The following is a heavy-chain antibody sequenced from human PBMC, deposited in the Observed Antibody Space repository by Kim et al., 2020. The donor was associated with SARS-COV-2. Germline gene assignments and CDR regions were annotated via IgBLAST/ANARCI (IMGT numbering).Heavy chain of an antibody. J-gene: IGHJ6*01. D-gene: IGHD3-22*01. CDR1: GLSMSLYS. CDR3: AKDYITMIVVMVNHGMDV. V-gene: IGHV3-23*01. Sequence: GGSLRLSCTSSGLSMSLYSMTWVRQAPGKGLEWVSTITGDMTYYADSVKGRFTISRDNSKTTLYLQMNSLRAEDTAAYFCAKDYITMIVVMVNHGMDVWG. CDR2: ITGDMT.